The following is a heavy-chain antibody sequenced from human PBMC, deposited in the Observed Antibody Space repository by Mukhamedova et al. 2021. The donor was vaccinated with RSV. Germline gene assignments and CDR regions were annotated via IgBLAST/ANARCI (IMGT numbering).Heavy chain of an antibody. CDR3: ARESSGWSLGQYYYYYMDV. Sequence: GQGLEWMGWINPNSGGTNYAQKFQGWVTMTRDTSISTAYMELSRLRSDDTAVYYCARESSGWSLGQYYYYYMDVCGKGTTVTVSS. CDR2: INPNSGGT. V-gene: IGHV1-2*04. D-gene: IGHD6-19*01. J-gene: IGHJ6*03.